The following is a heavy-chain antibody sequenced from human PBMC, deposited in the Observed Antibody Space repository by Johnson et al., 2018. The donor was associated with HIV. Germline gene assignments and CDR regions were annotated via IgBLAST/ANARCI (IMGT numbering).Heavy chain of an antibody. V-gene: IGHV3-30-3*01. CDR2: ISYDGGNK. CDR1: GFTFSYYS. J-gene: IGHJ3*02. CDR3: ARDRTTYYNFWSGSNAGSDAFDI. Sequence: QVQLVESGGGLVQPGGSLRLSCAASGFTFSYYSVHWVRQAPGKGLEWVSLISYDGGNKSYADSVKGRFTISRDNSQNTLFLQMNSLRLEDTAVYYCARDRTTYYNFWSGSNAGSDAFDIWGQGTLVTVSS. D-gene: IGHD3-3*01.